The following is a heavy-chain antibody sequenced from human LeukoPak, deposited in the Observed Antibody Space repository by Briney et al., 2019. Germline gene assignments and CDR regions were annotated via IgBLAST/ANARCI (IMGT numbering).Heavy chain of an antibody. V-gene: IGHV1-18*01. CDR2: ISAYNGNT. D-gene: IGHD3-22*01. Sequence: ASVKVSCKASGYTFTSYGISWVRQAPGQGLEWMGWISAYNGNTNYAQKFQGRVTMTTDTSTNTAYMELRSLRSDDTAVYYCARDYSSGYSYYFDYWGQGTLVTVSS. CDR3: ARDYSSGYSYYFDY. CDR1: GYTFTSYG. J-gene: IGHJ4*02.